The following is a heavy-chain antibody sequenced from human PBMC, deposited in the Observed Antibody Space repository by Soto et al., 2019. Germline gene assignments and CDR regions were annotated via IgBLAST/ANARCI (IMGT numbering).Heavy chain of an antibody. CDR1: GYTFTSYG. CDR2: ISAYNGNT. Sequence: ASVKVSCKASGYTFTSYGISWVRQAPGQGLEWMGWISAYNGNTNYAQKLQGRVTMNTDTSTSTAYMELRSLRSDDTAVYYCARSGSLATDYNYYGLDVWGQGTMVTVSS. CDR3: ARSGSLATDYNYYGLDV. J-gene: IGHJ6*02. V-gene: IGHV1-18*01. D-gene: IGHD5-12*01.